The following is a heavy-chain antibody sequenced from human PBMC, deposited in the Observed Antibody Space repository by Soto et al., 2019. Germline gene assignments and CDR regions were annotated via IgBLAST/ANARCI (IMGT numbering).Heavy chain of an antibody. Sequence: VASVKVSCKASGYTFTSYAMHWVRQAPGQRLEWMGWINAGNGNTKYSQKFQGRVTITRDTSASTAYMELSSLRSEDTAVYYCARVGGLYNWNPIDYWGQGTLVTVSS. J-gene: IGHJ4*02. CDR3: ARVGGLYNWNPIDY. V-gene: IGHV1-3*01. CDR2: INAGNGNT. CDR1: GYTFTSYA. D-gene: IGHD1-20*01.